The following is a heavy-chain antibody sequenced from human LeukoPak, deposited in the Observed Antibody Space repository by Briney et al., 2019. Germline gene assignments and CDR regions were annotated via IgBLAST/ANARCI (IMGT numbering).Heavy chain of an antibody. CDR2: INQSGST. Sequence: SETLSLTCAVYGGSFTESYWNWIRQAPRKGLEWIGEINQSGSTSYNPSLKSRVTISVDTSKNQFSLKLSSVTAADTAVYYCARGGDKIAVAGTVPVLYDAFDIWGQGTMVTVSS. CDR1: GGSFTESY. J-gene: IGHJ3*02. CDR3: ARGGDKIAVAGTVPVLYDAFDI. V-gene: IGHV4-34*01. D-gene: IGHD6-19*01.